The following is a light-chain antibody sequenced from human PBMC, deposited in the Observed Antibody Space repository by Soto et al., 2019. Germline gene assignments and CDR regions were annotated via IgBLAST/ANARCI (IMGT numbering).Light chain of an antibody. Sequence: EILLTQSPCTLSASVGDRVTITCRASQGISSYLAWYQQKPGQAPKLLIYAASTMQSGIPARFSGSGSGTEFTLTISSLQPEDFAAYYCQQLNCNPPTFGRGTKVDIK. CDR1: QGISSY. CDR3: QQLNCNPPT. J-gene: IGKJ4*01. V-gene: IGKV1-9*01. CDR2: AAS.